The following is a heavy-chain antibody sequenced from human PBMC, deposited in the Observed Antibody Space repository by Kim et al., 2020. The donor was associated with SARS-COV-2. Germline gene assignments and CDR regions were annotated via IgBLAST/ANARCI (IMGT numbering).Heavy chain of an antibody. CDR1: GFSFSDYY. J-gene: IGHJ4*02. Sequence: GGSLRLSCAASGFSFSDYYMSWIRQAPGRGLEWVSYISNSNTYKNYTDSVRGRFTVSRDNAKKSLSLKLNSLRAEDTAVYYCARGVGGLFDYWGQGILVTVPT. CDR3: ARGVGGLFDY. CDR2: ISNSNTYK. D-gene: IGHD6-19*01. V-gene: IGHV3-11*05.